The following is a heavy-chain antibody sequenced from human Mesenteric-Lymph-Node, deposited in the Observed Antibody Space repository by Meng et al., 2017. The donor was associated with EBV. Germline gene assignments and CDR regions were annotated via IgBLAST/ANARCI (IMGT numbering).Heavy chain of an antibody. D-gene: IGHD1-26*01. V-gene: IGHV3-30*18. CDR3: AKDLYSGSYLVS. CDR1: VFTFSPYG. J-gene: IGHJ5*01. Sequence: GPLVGAWGGVARAGGPLGRSCAASVFTFSPYGIHWVRQAPGKGLEWLAVTSYDGYNTYLSDSVRGRFTISRDNSKNTVYLQMNSLRAEDTAVYYCAKDLYSGSYLVSWGQGTLVTVSS. CDR2: TSYDGYNT.